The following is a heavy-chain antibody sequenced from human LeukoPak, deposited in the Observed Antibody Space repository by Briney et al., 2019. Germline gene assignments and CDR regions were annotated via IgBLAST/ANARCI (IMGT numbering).Heavy chain of an antibody. CDR1: GGSISSYY. J-gene: IGHJ1*01. CDR3: ARYLDYGGNSRVFQH. V-gene: IGHV4-59*12. CDR2: IYYSGST. Sequence: SETLSLTCTVSGGSISSYYWSWIRQPPGKGLEWIAYIYYSGSTNYNPSLKSRVTISIDTSKNQFSLKLSSVTAADTAVYYCARYLDYGGNSRVFQHWGQGTLVTVPS. D-gene: IGHD4-23*01.